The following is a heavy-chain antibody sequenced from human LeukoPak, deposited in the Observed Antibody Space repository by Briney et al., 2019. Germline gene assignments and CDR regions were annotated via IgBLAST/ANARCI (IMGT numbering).Heavy chain of an antibody. V-gene: IGHV3-23*01. CDR1: GFTFSSYA. CDR3: ARIDCSSPSCYGYYFDY. D-gene: IGHD2-2*01. Sequence: GGSLRLSCAASGFTFSSYAMSWVRQAPGKGLEWVSAISGSGGSTYYADSVKGRFTISRDNSKNTLYLQMNSLRAEDTAVYYCARIDCSSPSCYGYYFDYWGQGTLVTVSS. J-gene: IGHJ4*02. CDR2: ISGSGGST.